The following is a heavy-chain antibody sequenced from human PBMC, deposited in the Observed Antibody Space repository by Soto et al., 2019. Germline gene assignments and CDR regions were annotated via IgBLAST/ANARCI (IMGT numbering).Heavy chain of an antibody. V-gene: IGHV1-18*01. CDR3: ARGPIRRVTTVNTPPNY. J-gene: IGHJ4*02. Sequence: QVQLVQSGAEVKKPGASVKVSCKASGYTFTTYGITWVRQAPGQGLEWMGWISTYNGNTNYAQKLQGRVTMTTDTSTSTAYMELRSLRSDDTAVYYFARGPIRRVTTVNTPPNYWGQGTLVTVSS. CDR2: ISTYNGNT. CDR1: GYTFTTYG. D-gene: IGHD4-17*01.